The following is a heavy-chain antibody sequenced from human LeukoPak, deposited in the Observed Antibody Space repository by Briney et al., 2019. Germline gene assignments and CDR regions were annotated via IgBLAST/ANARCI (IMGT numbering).Heavy chain of an antibody. CDR3: ARLNYDFWSGPLVYFDY. Sequence: SETLSLTCTVSGGSISSSSYYWGWIRQPPGKGLEWIGSIYYSGSTYYNPSLKSRVTISVDTSKNQFSLKLSSVTAADTAVYYCARLNYDFWSGPLVYFDYWGQGTLVTVSS. CDR1: GGSISSSSYY. D-gene: IGHD3-3*01. V-gene: IGHV4-39*01. J-gene: IGHJ4*02. CDR2: IYYSGST.